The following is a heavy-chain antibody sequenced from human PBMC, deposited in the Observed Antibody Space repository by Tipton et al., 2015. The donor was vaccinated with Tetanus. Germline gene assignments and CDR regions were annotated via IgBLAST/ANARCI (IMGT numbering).Heavy chain of an antibody. CDR3: TRHVVEAVPRWFDP. V-gene: IGHV4-59*08. CDR2: IDSSGNS. D-gene: IGHD2-2*01. J-gene: IGHJ5*02. CDR1: GASITTSY. Sequence: TLSLTCTVSGASITTSYWSWIRQPPGKGLEWIGDIDSSGNSNSNPSLKSRVTISVDTSKSQFSLKVHSVTAADTAFYYCTRHVVEAVPRWFDPWGQGTLVTVSS.